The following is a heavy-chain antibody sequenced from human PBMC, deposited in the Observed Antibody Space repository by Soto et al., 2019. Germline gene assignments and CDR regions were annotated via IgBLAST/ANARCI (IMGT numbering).Heavy chain of an antibody. CDR2: INHSGST. CDR3: ASEIVVVVAATRNNWFDP. Sequence: QVQLQQWGAGLLKPSETLSLTCAVYGGSFSGYYWSWIRQPPGKGLECIGEINHSGSTNYNPSLKSRGTISVDTSKNQFSLKLSSVTAADTAVYYCASEIVVVVAATRNNWFDPWGQGTLVTVSS. CDR1: GGSFSGYY. J-gene: IGHJ5*02. D-gene: IGHD2-15*01. V-gene: IGHV4-34*01.